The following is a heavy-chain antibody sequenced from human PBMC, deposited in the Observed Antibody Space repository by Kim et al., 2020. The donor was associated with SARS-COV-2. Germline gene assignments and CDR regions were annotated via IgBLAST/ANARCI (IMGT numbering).Heavy chain of an antibody. CDR3: ARKYWNDDAFDI. CDR1: GFTFSSYE. D-gene: IGHD1-1*01. Sequence: GGSLRLSCAASGFTFSSYEMNWVRQAPGKGLEWVSYISSSGSTIYYADSVKGRFTISRDNAKNSLYLQMNSLRAEDTAVYYCARKYWNDDAFDIWGQGTMVTVSS. CDR2: ISSSGSTI. J-gene: IGHJ3*02. V-gene: IGHV3-48*03.